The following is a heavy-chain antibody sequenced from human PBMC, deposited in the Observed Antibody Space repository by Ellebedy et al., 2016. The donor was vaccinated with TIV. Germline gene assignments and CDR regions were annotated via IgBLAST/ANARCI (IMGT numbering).Heavy chain of an antibody. CDR1: GFTFSNYV. CDR2: ISYDGSNK. Sequence: PGGSLRLSCAASGFTFSNYVIHWVRQAPGKGLEWVAVISYDGSNKYYADSVKGRFTISRDNSKNTLYLQMNSLRAEDTAVYYCARAGDYGDYAFDYWGQGTLVTVSS. J-gene: IGHJ4*02. CDR3: ARAGDYGDYAFDY. V-gene: IGHV3-30*03. D-gene: IGHD4-17*01.